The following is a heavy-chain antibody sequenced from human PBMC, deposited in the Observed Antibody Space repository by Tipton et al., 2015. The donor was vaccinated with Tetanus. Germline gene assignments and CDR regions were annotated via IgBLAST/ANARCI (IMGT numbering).Heavy chain of an antibody. CDR2: INHSGST. D-gene: IGHD3-3*01. CDR1: GGSFSGYY. CDR3: ARGPYDFWSGYPFDY. Sequence: TLSLTCAVYGGSFSGYYWSWIRQPPGKGLEWIGEINHSGSTNYNPSLKSRVTISVDTSKNQFSLKLSSVTAADTAVYYCARGPYDFWSGYPFDYWGQGTLVTVSS. J-gene: IGHJ4*02. V-gene: IGHV4-34*01.